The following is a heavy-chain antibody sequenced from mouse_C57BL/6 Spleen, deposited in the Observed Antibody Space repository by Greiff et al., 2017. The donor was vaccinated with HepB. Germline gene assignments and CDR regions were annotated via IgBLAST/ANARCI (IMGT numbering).Heavy chain of an antibody. Sequence: EVQRVESGAELVKPGASVKLSCTASGFNIKDYYMHWVKQRTEQGLEWIGRIDPEDGETKYAPNFQGKATITADTSSNTAYLQLSSLTSEDTAVYYCARGDYGSSYVSWGQGTTLTVSS. CDR2: IDPEDGET. CDR1: GFNIKDYY. J-gene: IGHJ2*01. D-gene: IGHD1-1*01. CDR3: ARGDYGSSYVS. V-gene: IGHV14-2*01.